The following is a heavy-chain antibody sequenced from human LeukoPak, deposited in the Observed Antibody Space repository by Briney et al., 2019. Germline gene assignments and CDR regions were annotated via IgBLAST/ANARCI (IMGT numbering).Heavy chain of an antibody. D-gene: IGHD6-6*01. Sequence: PGGSLRLSCAASGFTFSSYSMNWVRQAPGKGLEWVSSISSSSSYIYYADSVKGRFTISRDNAKNSLYLQMNSLRAEDTAVYYCASKGEYSSSSLHLDAFDIWGQGTMVTVSS. CDR3: ASKGEYSSSSLHLDAFDI. CDR1: GFTFSSYS. J-gene: IGHJ3*02. CDR2: ISSSSSYI. V-gene: IGHV3-21*01.